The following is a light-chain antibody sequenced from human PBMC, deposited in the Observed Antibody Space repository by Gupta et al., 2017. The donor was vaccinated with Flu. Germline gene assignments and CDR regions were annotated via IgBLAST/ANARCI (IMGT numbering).Light chain of an antibody. CDR1: ENMSTY. CDR2: AAY. Sequence: SLSGSVGDRVNITCRARENMSTYLHWYQQIPGKAPKLLIYAAYSLQSGGTSRFSGSGDGTEVNITISSRQPEDYETYYCQQSDSNPPMYTFGQGTKLEI. CDR3: QQSDSNPPMYT. V-gene: IGKV1-39*01. J-gene: IGKJ2*01.